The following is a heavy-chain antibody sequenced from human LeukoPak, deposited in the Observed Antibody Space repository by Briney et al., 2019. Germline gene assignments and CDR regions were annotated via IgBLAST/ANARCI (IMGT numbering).Heavy chain of an antibody. CDR3: ARAGVGGDYENLFDY. D-gene: IGHD4-17*01. CDR2: IYHSGST. J-gene: IGHJ4*02. V-gene: IGHV4-30-2*01. Sequence: SETLSLTCTVSGGSFSSGSYYWSWFRQPPGKGLEWIGYIYHSGSTYYNPSLKSRVTISVDRSKNQFSLKLSSVTAADTAVYYCARAGVGGDYENLFDYWGQGTLVTVSS. CDR1: GGSFSSGSYY.